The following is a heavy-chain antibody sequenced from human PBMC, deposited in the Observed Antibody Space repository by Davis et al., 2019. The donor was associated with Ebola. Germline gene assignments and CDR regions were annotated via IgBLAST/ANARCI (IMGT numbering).Heavy chain of an antibody. CDR2: INHSGST. CDR1: GGSFSGYY. Sequence: PSETLSLTCAVYGGSFSGYYWSWIRQPPGKGLEWIGEINHSGSTNYNPSLKSRVTISVDTSKNQFSLKLSSVTAADTAVYYCARGPYLDWGQGTLVTVSS. V-gene: IGHV4-34*01. CDR3: ARGPYLD. J-gene: IGHJ4*02.